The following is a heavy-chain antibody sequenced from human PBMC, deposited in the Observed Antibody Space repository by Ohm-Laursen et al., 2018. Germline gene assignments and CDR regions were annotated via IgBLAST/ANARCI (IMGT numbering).Heavy chain of an antibody. D-gene: IGHD6-13*01. CDR3: AKGESSSSWYYFDY. Sequence: SLRLSCAASGFTVSSNYMSWVRQAPGKGLEWVSVIYSGGSTYYADSVKGRFTISRDNSKNTLYLQMNSLRAEDTAVYYCAKGESSSSWYYFDYWGQGTLVTVSS. V-gene: IGHV3-53*01. CDR2: IYSGGST. CDR1: GFTVSSNY. J-gene: IGHJ4*02.